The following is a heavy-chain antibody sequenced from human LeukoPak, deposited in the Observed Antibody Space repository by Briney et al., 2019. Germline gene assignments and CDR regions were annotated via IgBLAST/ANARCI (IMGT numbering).Heavy chain of an antibody. CDR1: GGSTSSRGYY. J-gene: IGHJ4*02. CDR2: IYYSGST. Sequence: SETLSLTCTVSGGSTSSRGYYWGWIRQPPGKGLECIATIYYSGSTYYNPSLKSRVTISVDTSKNQFSLKLSSVTAADTAVYYCARHGDFTIPYDYWGQGTLVTVSS. D-gene: IGHD3-3*01. CDR3: ARHGDFTIPYDY. V-gene: IGHV4-39*01.